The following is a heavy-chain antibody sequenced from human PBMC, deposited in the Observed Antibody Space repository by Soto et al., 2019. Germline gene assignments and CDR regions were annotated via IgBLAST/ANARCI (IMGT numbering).Heavy chain of an antibody. Sequence: EVQLVESGGDLVQPGRSLRLSCAASGFNFDDYAMHWVRQAPGKGLEWVSGISWNSGSIGYADSVKGRFTVSRDNAKNSLYLQMNSLRAEDTALYYCAKDIWELSYYFDYWGQGTLVTVSS. D-gene: IGHD3-16*02. CDR1: GFNFDDYA. V-gene: IGHV3-9*01. CDR3: AKDIWELSYYFDY. CDR2: ISWNSGSI. J-gene: IGHJ4*02.